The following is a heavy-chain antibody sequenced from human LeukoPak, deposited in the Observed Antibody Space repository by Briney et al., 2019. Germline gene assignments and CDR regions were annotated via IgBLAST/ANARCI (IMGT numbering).Heavy chain of an antibody. CDR3: ARQRLPVAGTPRFDY. Sequence: SVKVSCRASGGTFSSYAISWVRQAPGQGLEWMGRIIPILGTANYAQKFQGRVTITTDESTSTAYMELSSLRSEDTAVYYCARQRLPVAGTPRFDYWGQGTLVTVSS. J-gene: IGHJ4*02. V-gene: IGHV1-69*11. D-gene: IGHD6-19*01. CDR2: IIPILGTA. CDR1: GGTFSSYA.